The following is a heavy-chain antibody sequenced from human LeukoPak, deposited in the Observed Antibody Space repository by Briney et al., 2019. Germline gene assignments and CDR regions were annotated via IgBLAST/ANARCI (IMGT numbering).Heavy chain of an antibody. Sequence: KTGGSLRLSCAASEFTFSSYTMNWVRQAPGKGLEWVSSISSSSSYIYYADSVKGRFTISRDNAKNSLYLQMNSLRAEDTAVYYCARDENGSGSYYTGHYYYYYMDVWGKGTTVTVSS. D-gene: IGHD3-10*01. J-gene: IGHJ6*03. CDR3: ARDENGSGSYYTGHYYYYYMDV. V-gene: IGHV3-21*01. CDR1: EFTFSSYT. CDR2: ISSSSSYI.